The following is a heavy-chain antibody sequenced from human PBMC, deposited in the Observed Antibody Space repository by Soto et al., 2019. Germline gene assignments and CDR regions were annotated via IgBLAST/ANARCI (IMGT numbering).Heavy chain of an antibody. CDR1: GDSVSSNSAA. D-gene: IGHD6-19*01. Sequence: SQTLSLTCAISGDSVSSNSAAWNWIRQSPSRGLEWLGRTYYRSKWYNDYAVSVKSRIIINPDTSKNQFSLQLNSVTPEDTAVYYCARGEQWLAPVPYFDYWGQGTLVTVSS. CDR2: TYYRSKWYN. CDR3: ARGEQWLAPVPYFDY. J-gene: IGHJ4*02. V-gene: IGHV6-1*01.